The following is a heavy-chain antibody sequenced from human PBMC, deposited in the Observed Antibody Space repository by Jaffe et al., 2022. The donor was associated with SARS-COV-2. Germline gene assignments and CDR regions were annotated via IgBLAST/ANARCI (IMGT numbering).Heavy chain of an antibody. CDR2: ISGSGGST. CDR1: GFTFSSYA. J-gene: IGHJ4*02. CDR3: AKDRRRYCSSTSCYDSDY. V-gene: IGHV3-23*04. D-gene: IGHD2-2*01. Sequence: EVQLVESGGGLVQPGGSLRLSCAASGFTFSSYAMSWVRQAPGKGLEWVSAISGSGGSTYYADSVKGRFTISRDNSKNTLYLQMNSLRAEDTAVYYCAKDRRRYCSSTSCYDSDYWGQGTLVTVSS.